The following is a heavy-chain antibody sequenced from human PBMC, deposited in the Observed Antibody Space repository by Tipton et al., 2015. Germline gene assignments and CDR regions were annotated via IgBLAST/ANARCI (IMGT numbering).Heavy chain of an antibody. CDR1: GASIGSGDSY. D-gene: IGHD6-19*01. Sequence: TLSLTCTVSGASIGSGDSYWSWIRQCPGKGLEGSGHINFSGSTFYSPSLKSRVTISVDTYKNQFSLKLSSVTAADTAVYYCTRQAPIAVDASNWFDPWGQGTLVTVSS. J-gene: IGHJ5*02. V-gene: IGHV4-31*03. CDR3: TRQAPIAVDASNWFDP. CDR2: INFSGST.